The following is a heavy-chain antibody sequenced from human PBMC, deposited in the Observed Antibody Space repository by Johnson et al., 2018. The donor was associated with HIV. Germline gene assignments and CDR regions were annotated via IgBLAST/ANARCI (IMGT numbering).Heavy chain of an antibody. J-gene: IGHJ3*02. CDR2: ISSSGTTK. D-gene: IGHD4-17*01. Sequence: QVQLVESGGGSVKPGGSLRLSCAASEFTFKDYYMNWIRQAPGKGLEWVSHISSSGTTKYYSDSVKGRFTISRDNAKKSLYLEMRDLRVDYTATYYCARESSPWGGDYAGYGLDIWGQGTRVAVSS. V-gene: IGHV3-11*04. CDR1: EFTFKDYY. CDR3: ARESSPWGGDYAGYGLDI.